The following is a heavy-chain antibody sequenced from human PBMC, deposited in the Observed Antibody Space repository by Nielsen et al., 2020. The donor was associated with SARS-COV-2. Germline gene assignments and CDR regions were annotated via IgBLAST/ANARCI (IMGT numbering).Heavy chain of an antibody. J-gene: IGHJ4*02. CDR2: ISAYNGNT. D-gene: IGHD3-16*02. CDR3: ARDENYDYVWGSYRYRIPIDY. Sequence: WVRQAPGQGLEWMGWISAYNGNTNYAQKLQGRVTMTTDTSTSTAYMELRSLRSDDTAVYYCARDENYDYVWGSYRYRIPIDYWGQGTLVTVSS. V-gene: IGHV1-18*01.